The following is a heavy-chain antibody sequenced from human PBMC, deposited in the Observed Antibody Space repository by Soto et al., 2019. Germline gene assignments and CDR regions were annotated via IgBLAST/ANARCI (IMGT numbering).Heavy chain of an antibody. CDR3: ARDTKEYYYDSSGYYLGYYYYGMDV. CDR1: GGSVSGGNYY. V-gene: IGHV4-61*01. Sequence: SETLSLTCTVSGGSVSGGNYYWSWIRQPPGKGLEWIGYIYYSGSTNYNPSLMSRVTLSVDMSKNQFSLNLSSVTAADTAVYYCARDTKEYYYDSSGYYLGYYYYGMDVWGQGTTVTVSS. CDR2: IYYSGST. D-gene: IGHD3-22*01. J-gene: IGHJ6*02.